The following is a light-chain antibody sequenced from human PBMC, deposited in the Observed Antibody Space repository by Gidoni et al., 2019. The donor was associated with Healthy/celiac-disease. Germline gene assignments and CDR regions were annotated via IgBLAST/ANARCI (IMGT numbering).Light chain of an antibody. Sequence: NFMLTQPHPVSESPGKTVTISCTRSSGSIARNYVQWYQQRPGSSPTTVIYEDNQRPSGVPDRFSGSIDSSSNSASLTISGLKTEDEADYYCQSYDSSMWVFGGGTKLTVL. CDR2: EDN. CDR3: QSYDSSMWV. CDR1: SGSIARNY. J-gene: IGLJ3*02. V-gene: IGLV6-57*01.